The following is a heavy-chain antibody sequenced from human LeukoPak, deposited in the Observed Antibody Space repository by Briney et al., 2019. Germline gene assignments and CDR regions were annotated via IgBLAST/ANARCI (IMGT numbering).Heavy chain of an antibody. CDR2: INSDGSTT. J-gene: IGHJ4*02. Sequence: PGGSLRLSCAVSGFTFSNYWMHWVRQVPGKGLVWVSRINSDGSTTNYAESVKGGFTISRDNAKNTLYLQINSLRAEDTAVYYCARGYCSSTSCLIDYWGQGTLVTVSS. V-gene: IGHV3-74*01. D-gene: IGHD2-2*01. CDR3: ARGYCSSTSCLIDY. CDR1: GFTFSNYW.